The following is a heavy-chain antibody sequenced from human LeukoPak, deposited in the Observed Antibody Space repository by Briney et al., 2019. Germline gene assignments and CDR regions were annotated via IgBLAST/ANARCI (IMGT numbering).Heavy chain of an antibody. CDR3: ARAPKPYYDILTGYYKGHFDY. V-gene: IGHV1-2*02. CDR1: GYTFIGYY. CDR2: INPNSGGT. J-gene: IGHJ4*02. D-gene: IGHD3-9*01. Sequence: ASVKVSCKASGYTFIGYYMHWVRQAPGQGLEWMGWINPNSGGTNYAQKFQGRVTMTRDTSISTAYMELSRLRSDDTAVYYCARAPKPYYDILTGYYKGHFDYWGQGTLVTVSS.